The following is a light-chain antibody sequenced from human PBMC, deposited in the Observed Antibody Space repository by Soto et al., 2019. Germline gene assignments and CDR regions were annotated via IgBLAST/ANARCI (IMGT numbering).Light chain of an antibody. CDR2: DVS. CDR3: QQDGNSPQT. Sequence: EIVLTQSPGTLPLSPGERATLSCRASQSVSSYLAWYQQTPGQAPRLLIDDVSKRAAGIAARFSGRGAGTDFTLTISRLEPEDFAVYYCQQDGNSPQTFGQGTKVDIK. J-gene: IGKJ1*01. CDR1: QSVSSY. V-gene: IGKV3-20*01.